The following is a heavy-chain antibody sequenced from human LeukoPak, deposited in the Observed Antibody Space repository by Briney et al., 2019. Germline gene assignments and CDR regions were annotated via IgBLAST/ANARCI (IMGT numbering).Heavy chain of an antibody. D-gene: IGHD2-15*01. CDR3: ASDCSGGSCYHIGNWFDP. CDR1: GFTFSSYS. V-gene: IGHV3-21*01. J-gene: IGHJ5*02. CDR2: ISSSSSYI. Sequence: GGSLRLSCAASGFTFSSYSMNWVRQAPGKGLEWVSSISSSSSYIYYADSVKGRFTISRDNAKNSLYLQMNSLRAEDTAVYYCASDCSGGSCYHIGNWFDPWGQGTLVTVSS.